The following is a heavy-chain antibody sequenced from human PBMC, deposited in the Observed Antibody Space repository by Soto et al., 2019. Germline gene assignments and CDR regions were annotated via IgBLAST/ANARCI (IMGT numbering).Heavy chain of an antibody. CDR1: GGTFSSYA. D-gene: IGHD3-10*01. J-gene: IGHJ4*02. CDR2: IIPIFGTA. CDR3: AREEDGSGSYYTTGFDY. Sequence: GASVKVSCKASGGTFSSYAISWVRQAPGQGLEWMGGIIPIFGTANYAQKFQGRVTITADESTSTAYMELSSLRSEDTAVYYCAREEDGSGSYYTTGFDYWGQGTLVTVSS. V-gene: IGHV1-69*13.